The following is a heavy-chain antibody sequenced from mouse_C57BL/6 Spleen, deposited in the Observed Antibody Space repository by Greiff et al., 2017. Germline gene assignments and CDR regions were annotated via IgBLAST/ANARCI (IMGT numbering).Heavy chain of an antibody. V-gene: IGHV14-4*01. J-gene: IGHJ2*01. D-gene: IGHD1-1*01. CDR3: TTDCGSSWDY. CDR2: IDPENGDI. Sequence: VQLQQSGAELVRPGASVKLSCTASGFNIKDDYMHWVKQRPEQGLEWIGWIDPENGDIEYASKFQGKVTITANTASNTVYLQLSSLTSEDAAVYYCTTDCGSSWDYWGQGTTLTVSS. CDR1: GFNIKDDY.